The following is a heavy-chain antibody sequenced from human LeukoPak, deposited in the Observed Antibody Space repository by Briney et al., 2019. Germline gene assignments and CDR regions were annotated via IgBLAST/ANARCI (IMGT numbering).Heavy chain of an antibody. V-gene: IGHV3-23*01. CDR2: ISGSGGST. J-gene: IGHJ4*02. CDR1: GFTFSAYD. Sequence: GGSLRLSCAPSGFTFSAYDMAWVRQAPGKGLEWVSNISGSGGSTYYTDSVKCRFTISRDNSKNTLFLQMNSLRAEDTALYYCAKQYYDFLSCSDYWGQGTLVTVSS. CDR3: AKQYYDFLSCSDY. D-gene: IGHD3-3*01.